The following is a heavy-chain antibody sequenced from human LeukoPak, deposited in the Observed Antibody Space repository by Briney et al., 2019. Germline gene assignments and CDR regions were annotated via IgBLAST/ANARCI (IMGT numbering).Heavy chain of an antibody. CDR3: ASQTPRRLPIAVADYFDY. D-gene: IGHD6-19*01. Sequence: GRSLRLSCAASGFTFSSYGMHWVRQAPGKGLEWVSFISTSGSYIYYADSVKGRFTISRDNAKNSLYLQMNSLRAEDTAVYYCASQTPRRLPIAVADYFDYWGQGTLVTVSS. V-gene: IGHV3-21*01. CDR1: GFTFSSYG. J-gene: IGHJ4*02. CDR2: ISTSGSYI.